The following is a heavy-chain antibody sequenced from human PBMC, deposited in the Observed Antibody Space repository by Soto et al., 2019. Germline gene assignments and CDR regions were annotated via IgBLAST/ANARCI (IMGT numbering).Heavy chain of an antibody. D-gene: IGHD2-15*01. V-gene: IGHV3-30*18. CDR3: AKDGDCSGGSCYSHNYYYGMDV. CDR1: GFTFSSYG. CDR2: ILYDGSNK. J-gene: IGHJ6*04. Sequence: QVPLVESGGGVVQPGRSLRLSCAASGFTFSSYGMHWVRQAPGKGLEWVAVILYDGSNKYYADSVKGRFTISRDNSKNTLYLQMNSLRAEDTAVYYCAKDGDCSGGSCYSHNYYYGMDVWGEGTTITVSS.